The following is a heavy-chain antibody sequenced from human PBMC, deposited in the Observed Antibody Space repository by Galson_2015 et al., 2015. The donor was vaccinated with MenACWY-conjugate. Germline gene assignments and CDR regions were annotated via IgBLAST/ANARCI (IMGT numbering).Heavy chain of an antibody. CDR2: IHYSGGN. Sequence: ATLSLHCPVSGGFISNNDLYCGWFRRPPGKGLAWIGNIHYSGGNYHNPSLKSRITTYVATYKKQLLMNTASVTAADTSVYYCARRRPRDIGGGFDIWGQGTLVTVSS. CDR1: GGFISNNDLY. D-gene: IGHD2-15*01. V-gene: IGHV4-39*01. J-gene: IGHJ3*02. CDR3: ARRRPRDIGGGFDI.